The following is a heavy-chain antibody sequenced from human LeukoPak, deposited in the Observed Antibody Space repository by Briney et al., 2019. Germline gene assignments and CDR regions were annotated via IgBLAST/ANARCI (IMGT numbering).Heavy chain of an antibody. CDR2: ISPSVSST. CDR1: GFTFSSYA. J-gene: IGHJ4*02. CDR3: AKAGAYSYFDL. Sequence: QPGGSLRLSCAASGFTFSSYAMNWVRQAPGKGLEWVSAISPSVSSTYYADSVKGRFTISRDNSKNTLYLQMNSLRAEDTAVYFCAKAGAYSYFDLWGRGTLVTVSS. D-gene: IGHD3-16*01. V-gene: IGHV3-23*01.